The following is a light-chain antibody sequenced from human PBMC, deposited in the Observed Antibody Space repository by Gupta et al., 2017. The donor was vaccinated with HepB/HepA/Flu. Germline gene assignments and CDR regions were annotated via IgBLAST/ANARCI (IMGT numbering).Light chain of an antibody. V-gene: IGKV3-20*01. CDR1: QSVSSSY. CDR3: KQYGSSPLT. J-gene: IGKJ4*01. CDR2: GAS. Sequence: EIMLTHSPSTLSLSPGERATLSCRASQSVSSSYLAWYQQKTGQAPRLLIYGASSRATGIPDMFSRSGSGTDFTLTISRLEPEVFAVYYCKQYGSSPLTFGGGTKVEIK.